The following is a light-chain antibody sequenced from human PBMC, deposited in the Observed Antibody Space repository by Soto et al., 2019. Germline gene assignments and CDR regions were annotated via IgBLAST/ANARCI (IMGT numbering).Light chain of an antibody. CDR3: QQYNSLHVA. Sequence: DIQMTQSPSTLSASVGDRVTITCRACQSITNCLDWYQHKPGRAPKLLIYYASSLVSGVPSRFRGSGSGSEFTLTLSGLQPDDLATYDCQQYNSLHVAFGQGNKVEIK. CDR2: YAS. CDR1: QSITNC. V-gene: IGKV1-5*01. J-gene: IGKJ1*01.